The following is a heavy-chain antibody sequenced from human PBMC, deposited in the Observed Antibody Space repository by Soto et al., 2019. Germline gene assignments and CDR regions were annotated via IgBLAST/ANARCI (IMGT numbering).Heavy chain of an antibody. CDR1: VASGSSHF. J-gene: IGHJ5*02. D-gene: IGHD2-15*01. CDR2: VHNSGNI. CDR3: ARTCSGGSCYHFDP. V-gene: IGHV4-59*02. Sequence: SDTLSLTCPVSVASGSSHFWTWIRQPPGKGLEWIGYVHNSGNINSNPSLKSRVTISLDTSRNQFSLKLSSVTAADTAVYYCARTCSGGSCYHFDPWGQGTLVSVSS.